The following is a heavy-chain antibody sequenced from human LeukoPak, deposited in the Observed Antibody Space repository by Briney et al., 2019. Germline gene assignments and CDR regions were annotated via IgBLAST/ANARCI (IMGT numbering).Heavy chain of an antibody. CDR3: ARFGYSYGNPIDY. D-gene: IGHD5-18*01. CDR1: GGTFSSYA. J-gene: IGHJ4*02. CDR2: IIPIFGTA. Sequence: GASVKVSCKASGGTFSSYAISWVRQAPGQGLKWMGGIIPIFGTANYAQKFQGRVTITADESTSTAYMELSSLRSEDTAVYYCARFGYSYGNPIDYWGQGTLVTVSS. V-gene: IGHV1-69*13.